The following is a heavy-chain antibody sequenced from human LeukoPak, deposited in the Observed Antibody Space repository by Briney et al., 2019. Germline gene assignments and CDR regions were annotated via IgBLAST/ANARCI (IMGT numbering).Heavy chain of an antibody. V-gene: IGHV3-48*03. CDR1: GFTFSSYE. Sequence: GGSLRLSCAASGFTFSSYEMNWVRQAPGKGLEWVSYISSSGSTIYYADSVKGRFTISRDNAKNSLYLQMNSLRAEDTAVSYCARGTYYDFWSGYHVGWFDPWGQGTLVTVSS. D-gene: IGHD3-3*01. J-gene: IGHJ5*02. CDR3: ARGTYYDFWSGYHVGWFDP. CDR2: ISSSGSTI.